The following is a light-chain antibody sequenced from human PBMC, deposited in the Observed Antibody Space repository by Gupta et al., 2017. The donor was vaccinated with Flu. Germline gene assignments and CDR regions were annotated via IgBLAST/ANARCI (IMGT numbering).Light chain of an antibody. CDR2: DVS. V-gene: IGLV1-44*01. CDR3: GVWDDSLSGHYV. J-gene: IGLJ1*01. Sequence: SSNIGRYTVDWYQQLPGTAPKLLIYDVSDRPSGVPDRFSGSKSGTSASLAISGLQSEDEADYYCGVWDDSLSGHYVFGSGTKVTVL. CDR1: SSNIGRYT.